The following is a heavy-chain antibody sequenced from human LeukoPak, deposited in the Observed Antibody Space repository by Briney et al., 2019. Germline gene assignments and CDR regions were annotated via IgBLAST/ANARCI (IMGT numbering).Heavy chain of an antibody. Sequence: ASVKVSCKAAGYTFTSYGISWVRQAPGQGLEWMGWISAYNGNTNLAQNLQGRVTMTTDTSTNTAYMELRSLRSDDTAVYYCARGSILWWFFDYWGQGTLVTVSS. D-gene: IGHD2-21*01. CDR2: ISAYNGNT. J-gene: IGHJ4*02. CDR1: GYTFTSYG. CDR3: ARGSILWWFFDY. V-gene: IGHV1-18*01.